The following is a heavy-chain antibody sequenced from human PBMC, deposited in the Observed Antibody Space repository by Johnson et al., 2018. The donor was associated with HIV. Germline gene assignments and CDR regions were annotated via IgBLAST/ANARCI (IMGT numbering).Heavy chain of an antibody. V-gene: IGHV3-30*04. CDR3: AKDKFLKGIIGNAFDI. D-gene: IGHD2/OR15-2a*01. J-gene: IGHJ3*02. CDR1: GFTFSSYA. CDR2: ISYDGSDK. Sequence: QVQLVESGGGVVQPGRSLRLSCAASGFTFSSYAFHWVRQAPAKGLEWVASISYDGSDKYYVDSVTGRFNISIDNYKNTLYLQMNSLRAEDASVNHCAKDKFLKGIIGNAFDIWGQGTMVTVSS.